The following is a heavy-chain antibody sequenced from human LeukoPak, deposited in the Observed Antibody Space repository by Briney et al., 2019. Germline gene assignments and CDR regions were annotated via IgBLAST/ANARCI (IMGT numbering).Heavy chain of an antibody. CDR2: IGSEGDR. J-gene: IGHJ4*02. CDR1: GFDFRSYA. D-gene: IGHD5-12*01. Sequence: GGSLRLSCTASGFDFRSYAMAWVRQAPGKGLEGVAAIGSEGDRVHEDSVKGRFTISRDNSKSTLYLQMDNLRAEDTAVYFCAKSAGVATIYFDSWGQGALVTVSS. V-gene: IGHV3-23*01. CDR3: AKSAGVATIYFDS.